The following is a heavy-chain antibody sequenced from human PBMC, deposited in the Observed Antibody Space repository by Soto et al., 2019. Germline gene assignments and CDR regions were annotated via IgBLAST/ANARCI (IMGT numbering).Heavy chain of an antibody. CDR2: INPNSGGT. CDR1: GYTFTGYY. D-gene: IGHD2-15*01. Sequence: ASVKVSCKASGYTFTGYYMHWVRQAPGQGLEWMGWINPNSGGTNYAQKFQGRVTMTRDTSISTAYMELSRLRSDDRAVYYCARVLGYCSGGSCYSGSRFDPWGQVTLVTVSS. CDR3: ARVLGYCSGGSCYSGSRFDP. J-gene: IGHJ5*02. V-gene: IGHV1-2*02.